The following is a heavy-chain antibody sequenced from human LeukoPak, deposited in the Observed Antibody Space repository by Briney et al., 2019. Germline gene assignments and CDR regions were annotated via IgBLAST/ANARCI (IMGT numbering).Heavy chain of an antibody. CDR3: ARESGRVDIVATIRSFDY. V-gene: IGHV1-2*02. D-gene: IGHD5-12*01. Sequence: GASVKVSCKASGYTFTSYDINWVRQAPGQGLEWMGWINPNSGGTNYAQKFQGRVTMTRDTSISTAYMELSRLRSDDTAVYYCARESGRVDIVATIRSFDYWGQGTLVTVSS. CDR1: GYTFTSYD. J-gene: IGHJ4*02. CDR2: INPNSGGT.